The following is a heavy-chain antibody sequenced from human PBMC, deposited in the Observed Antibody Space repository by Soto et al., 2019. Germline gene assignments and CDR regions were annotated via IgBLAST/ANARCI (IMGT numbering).Heavy chain of an antibody. Sequence: QVQLVESGGGVVQPGTSLRLSCAASGFTSSSFVIHWVRQAPGKGLEWLAVISSDGNNQYYADSVKGRFTISRNNSKKKLYLQVNSLRAEDTAVYFCAKERGVLDAFDIWGQGTMVNVS. CDR3: AKERGVLDAFDI. CDR2: ISSDGNNQ. CDR1: GFTSSSFV. J-gene: IGHJ3*02. D-gene: IGHD3-10*01. V-gene: IGHV3-30*18.